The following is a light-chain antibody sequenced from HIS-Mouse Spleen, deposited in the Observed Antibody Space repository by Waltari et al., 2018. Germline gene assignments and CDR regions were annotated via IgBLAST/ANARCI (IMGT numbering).Light chain of an antibody. V-gene: IGLV1-51*01. J-gene: IGLJ2*01. CDR1: SSNIGNNY. CDR3: GTWDSSLSAVV. CDR2: DNN. Sequence: QSVLTQPPSVSAAPGQKVTIPCSGSSSNIGNNYVSWYQPPPGTAPKLLIYDNNKRPSGIPDRFSGSKSGTSATLGITGLQTGDEADYYCGTWDSSLSAVVFGGGTKLTVL.